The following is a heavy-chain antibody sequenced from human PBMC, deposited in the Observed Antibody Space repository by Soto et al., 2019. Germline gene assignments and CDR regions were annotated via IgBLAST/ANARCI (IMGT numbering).Heavy chain of an antibody. V-gene: IGHV4-30-4*01. CDR1: GGSISSGDYY. J-gene: IGHJ6*02. CDR3: ARKRYCSGGRCYSVHYYGMDV. D-gene: IGHD2-15*01. Sequence: PSETLSLTCTVSGGSISSGDYYWSWIRQPPGKGLEWIGYIDYSGSTYYNPSLKSRVTISLDTSKSQFSLKLSSVTAADTAVYYCARKRYCSGGRCYSVHYYGMDVWGQGTTVTVSS. CDR2: IDYSGST.